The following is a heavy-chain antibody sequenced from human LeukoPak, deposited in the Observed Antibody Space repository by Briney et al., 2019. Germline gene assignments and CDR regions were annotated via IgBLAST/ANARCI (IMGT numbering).Heavy chain of an antibody. D-gene: IGHD7-27*01. Sequence: WGSLRLSCEASGFTFSTYSMNWVRQAPGKGLEWVSYISNDDIFYADSVEGRFTISRDNAKSSVYLQMNSLRADDTAVYYCARDHNWGFDYWGRGTLVSVSS. J-gene: IGHJ4*02. CDR1: GFTFSTYS. CDR3: ARDHNWGFDY. V-gene: IGHV3-48*04. CDR2: ISNDDI.